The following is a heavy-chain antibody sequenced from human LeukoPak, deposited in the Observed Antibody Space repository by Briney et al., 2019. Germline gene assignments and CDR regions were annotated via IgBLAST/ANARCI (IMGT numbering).Heavy chain of an antibody. CDR1: GFTFSDTW. Sequence: GGSLRLSCAASGFTFSDTWMHWVRQAPGEGLVWVSRIRSDGSDTRYAESVKGRFTISRDNAKNTLYLQMNSLRAEDTAVYYCARDPYSGAYGNTYYYYMDVWGKGTTVTISS. CDR2: IRSDGSDT. J-gene: IGHJ6*03. CDR3: ARDPYSGAYGNTYYYYMDV. V-gene: IGHV3-74*01. D-gene: IGHD1-26*01.